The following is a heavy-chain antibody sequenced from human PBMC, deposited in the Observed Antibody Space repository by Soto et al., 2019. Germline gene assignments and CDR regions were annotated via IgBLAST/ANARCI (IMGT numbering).Heavy chain of an antibody. CDR3: ARDYSGASTFDY. V-gene: IGHV4-59*01. J-gene: IGHJ4*02. CDR1: GASISSYY. CDR2: IYYSGGT. D-gene: IGHD6-19*01. Sequence: SETLSLTCSVSGASISSYYWTWVRQPPGKGLEWIGYIYYSGGTNYNPSLKSRVTISIDTSKNQFSLKLSSVTAADTAVYYCARDYSGASTFDYWGQGTLVTVSS.